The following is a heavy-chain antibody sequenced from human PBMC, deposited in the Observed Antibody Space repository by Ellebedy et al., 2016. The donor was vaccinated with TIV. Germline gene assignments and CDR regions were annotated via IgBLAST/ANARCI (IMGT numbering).Heavy chain of an antibody. D-gene: IGHD6-19*01. Sequence: PGGSLRLSCAASGFTFSSYSMNWVRQAPGKGLELLSYISSSSSTIFYAVSVKGRFTISRDNAKNSLYLQMNSLRVEDTAVYYCARDRSEQWLVLVSYYYYGMDVWGQGTTVTVSS. CDR2: ISSSSSTI. V-gene: IGHV3-48*01. CDR1: GFTFSSYS. CDR3: ARDRSEQWLVLVSYYYYGMDV. J-gene: IGHJ6*02.